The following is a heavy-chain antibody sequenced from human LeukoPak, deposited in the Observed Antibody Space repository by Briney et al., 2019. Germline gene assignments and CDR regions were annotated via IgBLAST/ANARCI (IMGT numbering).Heavy chain of an antibody. J-gene: IGHJ4*02. V-gene: IGHV1-69*04. CDR3: ARETYCSGGSCYHRATEFDY. D-gene: IGHD2-15*01. Sequence: SVKVSCTASGGTFSSYAISWVRQAPGQGLEWMGRIIPIPGIANYAQKFQGRVTITEDKSTSTAYMELSSLRSEDTAVYYCARETYCSGGSCYHRATEFDYWGQGTLVTVSS. CDR1: GGTFSSYA. CDR2: IIPIPGIA.